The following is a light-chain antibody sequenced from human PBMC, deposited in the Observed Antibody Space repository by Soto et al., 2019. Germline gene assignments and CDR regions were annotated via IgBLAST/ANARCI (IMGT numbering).Light chain of an antibody. Sequence: DIQMTQSPSSVSASVGDRVTITCRASQGIASWLAWYQQKPGKAPNLLIYAASSLQSGVPSRFSGSGSGTDFTLTISSLQPXDXXXXXXXXXXXFPRVTFGPGTKVDIK. CDR2: AAS. CDR3: XXXXXFPRVT. CDR1: QGIASW. V-gene: IGKV1-12*01. J-gene: IGKJ3*01.